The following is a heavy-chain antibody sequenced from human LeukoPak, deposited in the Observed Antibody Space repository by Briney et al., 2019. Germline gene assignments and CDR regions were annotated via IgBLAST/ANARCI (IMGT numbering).Heavy chain of an antibody. V-gene: IGHV3-7*01. CDR3: ARERALNY. J-gene: IGHJ4*02. D-gene: IGHD3-9*01. Sequence: PGGSLRLSCAASGFTFSNSWMSWVRQSPGEGLEWVANIKQDGSDEYYVDSVKGRFTISRDNARNSLYLQMNSLRAEDTAVYYCARERALNYWGQGTLVTVSS. CDR2: IKQDGSDE. CDR1: GFTFSNSW.